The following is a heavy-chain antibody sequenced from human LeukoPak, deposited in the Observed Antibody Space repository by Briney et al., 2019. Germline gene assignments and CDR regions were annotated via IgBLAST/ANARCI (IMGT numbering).Heavy chain of an antibody. CDR1: GFTFSSYS. J-gene: IGHJ4*02. D-gene: IGHD3-22*01. V-gene: IGHV3-21*01. CDR2: ISSSSYI. CDR3: ARDLGKYYYDSSGPAGY. Sequence: RTGGSLSLSCAASGFTFSSYSMNCVRQATGKGLEWVSSISSSSYIYYAGSVKGRFTISRDNAKNSLYLQMNSLRAEDTAVYYCARDLGKYYYDSSGPAGYWGQGTLVTVSS.